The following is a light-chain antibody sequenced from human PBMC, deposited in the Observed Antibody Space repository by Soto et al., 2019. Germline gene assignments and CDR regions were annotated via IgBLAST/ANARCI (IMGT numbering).Light chain of an antibody. J-gene: IGKJ5*01. CDR2: GAS. CDR3: PQYGSSPDP. V-gene: IGKV3-20*01. CDR1: QSVSSSY. Sequence: EIVLTQSPGTLSLSPGERATLSCRASQSVSSSYLAWYQQKPGQAPRLLIYGASSRATGIPDRFSGSGSGTASPLTISRLEPEDFAVYYCPQYGSSPDPFGHGTRLEIK.